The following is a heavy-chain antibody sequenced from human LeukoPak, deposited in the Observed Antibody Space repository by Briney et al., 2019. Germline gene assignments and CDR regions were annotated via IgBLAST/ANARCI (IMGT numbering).Heavy chain of an antibody. CDR3: ARGGNYDSSGYFSSHFDY. D-gene: IGHD3-22*01. J-gene: IGHJ4*02. Sequence: SETLSLTCTVSGGSISSYYWSWIRQPAGKGLEWIGRIYISGSTNYNPSLKSRVTISVDTSKNQFSLKLSSVTAADTAVYYCARGGNYDSSGYFSSHFDYWGQGTLVTVSS. V-gene: IGHV4-4*07. CDR1: GGSISSYY. CDR2: IYISGST.